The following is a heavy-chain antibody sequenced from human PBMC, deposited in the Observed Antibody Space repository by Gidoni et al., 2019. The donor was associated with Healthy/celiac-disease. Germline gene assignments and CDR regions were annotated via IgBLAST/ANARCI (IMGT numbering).Heavy chain of an antibody. CDR3: TTLQDIVVVPAAEVDY. CDR1: GFPFSNAW. J-gene: IGHJ4*02. Sequence: EVQLVESGGGLVKPGGSLRLSCAASGFPFSNAWLSWVRQAPGKGLEWVGRIKSKTDGGTTDYAAPVKGRFTISRDDSKNTLYLQMNSLKTEDTAVYYCTTLQDIVVVPAAEVDYWGQGTLVTVSS. D-gene: IGHD2-2*01. V-gene: IGHV3-15*01. CDR2: IKSKTDGGTT.